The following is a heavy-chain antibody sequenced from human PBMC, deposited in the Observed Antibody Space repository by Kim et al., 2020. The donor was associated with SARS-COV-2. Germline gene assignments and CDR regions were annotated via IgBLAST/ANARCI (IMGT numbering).Heavy chain of an antibody. Sequence: ASVKVSCKASGYTFTSYGISWVRQAPGQGLEWMGWISAYNGNTNYAQKLQGRVTMTTDTSTSTAYMELRSLKSDDTAVYYCARDLDPHQLLYGVFYYYYGMDVWGQGTTVTVSS. D-gene: IGHD2-2*02. CDR1: GYTFTSYG. V-gene: IGHV1-18*04. CDR2: ISAYNGNT. CDR3: ARDLDPHQLLYGVFYYYYGMDV. J-gene: IGHJ6*02.